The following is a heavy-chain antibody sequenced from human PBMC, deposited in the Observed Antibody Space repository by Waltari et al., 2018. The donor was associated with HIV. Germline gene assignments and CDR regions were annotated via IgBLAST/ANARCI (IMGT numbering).Heavy chain of an antibody. Sequence: QVQLVQSGAEVKKPGASVQVSCKASGYTFIGYYMHWVRQAPGQGLEWMWWINPNSGDTTYDQKSHGRASMPSDPSISTAYMGLNSLRSHDTAVYYCARPLPDCSTSSCPYFDPWGQGPLVTVSS. CDR2: INPNSGDT. CDR1: GYTFIGYY. CDR3: ARPLPDCSTSSCPYFDP. J-gene: IGHJ5*02. V-gene: IGHV1-2*02. D-gene: IGHD2-2*01.